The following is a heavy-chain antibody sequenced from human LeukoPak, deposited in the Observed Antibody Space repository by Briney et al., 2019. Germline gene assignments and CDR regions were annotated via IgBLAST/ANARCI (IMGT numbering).Heavy chain of an antibody. CDR2: IYPGDSNS. D-gene: IGHD3-22*01. J-gene: IGHJ4*02. CDR1: EYSFTGYW. Sequence: GESLKISCKGSEYSFTGYWIAWVRQMPGKGLEWMGIIYPGDSNSRYSPSFQGQVTISADKSISTAYLQWNSLKASDTAMYYCARQERGDYYDSSGYYHFDYWGQGTLVTVSS. V-gene: IGHV5-51*01. CDR3: ARQERGDYYDSSGYYHFDY.